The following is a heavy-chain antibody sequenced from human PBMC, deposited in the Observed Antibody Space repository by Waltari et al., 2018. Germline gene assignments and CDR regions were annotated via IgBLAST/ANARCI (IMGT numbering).Heavy chain of an antibody. Sequence: EVQLLESVGGLVQPGGSLRLSCAASGFTFSSYAMSWVRPAPGKGLEWVSAISGRGGSTYYADSVKGRFTISRDNSKNTLYLQMNSLRAEDTAVYYCATYGSGSYPDYWGQGTLVTVSS. CDR1: GFTFSSYA. D-gene: IGHD3-10*01. CDR2: ISGRGGST. J-gene: IGHJ4*02. V-gene: IGHV3-23*01. CDR3: ATYGSGSYPDY.